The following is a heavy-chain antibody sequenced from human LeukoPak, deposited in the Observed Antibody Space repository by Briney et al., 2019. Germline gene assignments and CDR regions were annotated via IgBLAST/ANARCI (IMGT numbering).Heavy chain of an antibody. CDR1: GGSISSGDYY. V-gene: IGHV4-30-4*02. Sequence: SETLSLTCTVSGGSISSGDYYWSWIRQPPGKGLEWIGYIYYSGSTYYNPSLKSRVTISVDTSKNQFSLKLSSVTAADTAVYYCATSGCTNCFFDYWGQGTLVTVSS. J-gene: IGHJ4*02. D-gene: IGHD2-2*01. CDR2: IYYSGST. CDR3: ATSGCTNCFFDY.